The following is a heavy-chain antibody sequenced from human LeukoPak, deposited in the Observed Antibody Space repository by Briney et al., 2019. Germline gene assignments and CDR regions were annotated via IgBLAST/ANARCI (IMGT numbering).Heavy chain of an antibody. D-gene: IGHD6-6*01. V-gene: IGHV4-61*02. CDR2: IYTSGST. J-gene: IGHJ5*02. CDR1: GGSISSGSYY. CDR3: ARELTSSSFWFDP. Sequence: SETLSLTCTVSGGSISSGSYYWSWIRQPAGKGLEWIGRIYTSGSTNYNPSLKSRVTISVDTSKNQFSLKLSSVTAADTAVYYCARELTSSSFWFDPWGQGTLVTVSS.